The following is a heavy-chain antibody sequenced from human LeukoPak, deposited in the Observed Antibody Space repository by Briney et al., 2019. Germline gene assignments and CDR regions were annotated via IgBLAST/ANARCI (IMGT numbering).Heavy chain of an antibody. J-gene: IGHJ4*02. CDR1: GFTFSNYS. D-gene: IGHD7-27*01. Sequence: GGSLRLSCAASGFTFSNYSMNWVRQAPGKGLEWVSYISRSSSTIYYADSVKGRFTISRDDAKNSLYLQMNSLRAEDTAVYYCGRGHWGLDYWGQGALVTVSS. V-gene: IGHV3-48*01. CDR3: GRGHWGLDY. CDR2: ISRSSSTI.